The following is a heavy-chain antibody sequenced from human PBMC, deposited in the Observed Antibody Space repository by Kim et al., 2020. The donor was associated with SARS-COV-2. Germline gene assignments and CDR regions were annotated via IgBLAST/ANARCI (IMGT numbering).Heavy chain of an antibody. CDR3: ARVAWGDYVWGGDYYGMDV. J-gene: IGHJ6*02. V-gene: IGHV4-31*03. CDR2: IYYSGST. D-gene: IGHD3-16*01. CDR1: GGSISSGGYY. Sequence: SETLSLTCTVSGGSISSGGYYWSWIRQHPGKGLEWIGYIYYSGSTYYNPSLKSRVTISVDTSKNQFSLKLSSVTAADTAVYYCARVAWGDYVWGGDYYGMDVWGQGTTVTVSS.